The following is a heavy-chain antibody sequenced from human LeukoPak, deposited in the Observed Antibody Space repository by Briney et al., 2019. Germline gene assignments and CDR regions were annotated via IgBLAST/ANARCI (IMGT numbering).Heavy chain of an antibody. V-gene: IGHV3-30-3*01. Sequence: GGSLRLSCAASGFTFSSYAMHWVRQAPGKGLEWVAVISYDGSNKYYADSVKGRFTISRGNSKNTLYLQMNSLRAEDTAVYYCARPRGPYGYYYYGMDVWGQGTTVTVSS. CDR2: ISYDGSNK. J-gene: IGHJ6*02. CDR3: ARPRGPYGYYYYGMDV. D-gene: IGHD3-16*01. CDR1: GFTFSSYA.